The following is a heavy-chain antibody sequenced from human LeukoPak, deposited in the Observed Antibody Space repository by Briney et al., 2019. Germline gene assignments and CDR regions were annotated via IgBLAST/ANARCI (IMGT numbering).Heavy chain of an antibody. V-gene: IGHV1-18*01. CDR1: GYTFSSYG. J-gene: IGHJ3*02. Sequence: RGASVKVSCKASGYTFSSYGISWVRQAPGQGLEWMGWISAYNGNTNYAQKLQGRVTMTTDTSTSTAYMELRSLRSDDTAVYYCARGLMVYAIYWGDAFDIWGQGTMVTVSS. D-gene: IGHD2-8*01. CDR2: ISAYNGNT. CDR3: ARGLMVYAIYWGDAFDI.